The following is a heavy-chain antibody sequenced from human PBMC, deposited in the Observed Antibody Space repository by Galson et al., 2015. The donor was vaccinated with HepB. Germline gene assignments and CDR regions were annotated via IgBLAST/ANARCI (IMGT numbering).Heavy chain of an antibody. Sequence: SLRLSCAASGFTFSDAWMSWVRQVPGKGLEWVGRIKSKTHGGTIDYAAPVKGRFSISRDDSKNTLYLQVNRLKTEDTAVYYCTRDHYSSYFDCWGQGTLVTVSS. V-gene: IGHV3-15*01. J-gene: IGHJ4*02. CDR3: TRDHYSSYFDC. CDR1: GFTFSDAW. D-gene: IGHD2-15*01. CDR2: IKSKTHGGTI.